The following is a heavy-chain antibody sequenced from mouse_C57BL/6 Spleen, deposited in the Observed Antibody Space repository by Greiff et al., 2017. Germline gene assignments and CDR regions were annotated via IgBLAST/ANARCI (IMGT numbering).Heavy chain of an antibody. J-gene: IGHJ2*01. Sequence: EVMLVESGGGLVQPGGSLKLSCAASGFTFSDYGMHWVRQAPEKGLEWVAYISSGSSTIYYADTVKGRFTISRDNAKNTLFLQMTSLRFVNPGMYYSARVLGEWGQGSTLPVYS. V-gene: IGHV5-17*01. D-gene: IGHD2-10*02. CDR3: ARVLGE. CDR1: GFTFSDYG. CDR2: ISSGSSTI.